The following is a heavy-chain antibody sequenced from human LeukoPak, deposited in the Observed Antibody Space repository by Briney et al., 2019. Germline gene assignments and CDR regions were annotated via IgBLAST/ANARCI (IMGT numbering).Heavy chain of an antibody. Sequence: SETLSLTCTVSGGSISNNYWSWIRQPPGKGLEWIAYVYYSGSTKYSPSLRSRVTISVDTSKNQFSLKLSSVTAADTAVYYCARGRGAVAASPKYYYYYGMDVWGQGTTVTVSS. CDR2: VYYSGST. D-gene: IGHD6-19*01. J-gene: IGHJ6*02. CDR3: ARGRGAVAASPKYYYYYGMDV. CDR1: GGSISNNY. V-gene: IGHV4-59*12.